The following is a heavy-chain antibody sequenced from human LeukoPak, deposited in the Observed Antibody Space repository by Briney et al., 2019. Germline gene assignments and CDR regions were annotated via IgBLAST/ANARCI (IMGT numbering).Heavy chain of an antibody. J-gene: IGHJ4*02. D-gene: IGHD6-13*01. CDR2: IYTSGST. Sequence: SQTLSLTCIVSGGSISSGSYYWSWIRQPAGKGLEWIRRIYTSGSTNYNPSLKSRVTISVDTSKNQFSLKLSSVTAADTDVYYCARETPLVIAAAGTFNDYWGQGTLVTVSS. V-gene: IGHV4-61*02. CDR3: ARETPLVIAAAGTFNDY. CDR1: GGSISSGSYY.